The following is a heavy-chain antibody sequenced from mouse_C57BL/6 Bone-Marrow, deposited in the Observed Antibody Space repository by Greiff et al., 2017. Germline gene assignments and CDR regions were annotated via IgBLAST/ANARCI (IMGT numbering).Heavy chain of an antibody. J-gene: IGHJ4*01. CDR2: IDPSDSET. Sequence: QVQLQQPGGELVRPGSSVKLSCKASGYTFTSYWMHWVKQRPIQGLEWIGNIDPSDSETPYNQKFKDKATLTVDKSSSTAYMQLSSLTSEDSAVYYCARGLQIGYYAMDYWGQGTSVTVSS. D-gene: IGHD2-2*01. CDR3: ARGLQIGYYAMDY. CDR1: GYTFTSYW. V-gene: IGHV1-52*01.